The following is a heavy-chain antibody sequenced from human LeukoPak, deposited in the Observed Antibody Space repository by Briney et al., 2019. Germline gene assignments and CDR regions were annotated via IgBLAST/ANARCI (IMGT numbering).Heavy chain of an antibody. Sequence: ASVKVTCNASAYSFSDYGVTWVRQAPGQGLEWMGWISPFTGITKHAPQLQGRVTMTTDTSTSTVFMELRSLTSDDTAVYYCARDLGGYDSHGGYWGQGTLVTVSS. D-gene: IGHD5-12*01. CDR2: ISPFTGIT. CDR1: AYSFSDYG. J-gene: IGHJ4*02. CDR3: ARDLGGYDSHGGY. V-gene: IGHV1-18*01.